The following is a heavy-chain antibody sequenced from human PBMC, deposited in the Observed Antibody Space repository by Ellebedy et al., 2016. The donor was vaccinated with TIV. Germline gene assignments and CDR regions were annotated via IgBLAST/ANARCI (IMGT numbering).Heavy chain of an antibody. D-gene: IGHD6-13*01. CDR3: ARHSYSSPSKGGWFNP. Sequence: GESLKISXKGSGYSFTSYWIGWVRQMPGKGLEWMGIIYPGDSDTRYSPSFQGQVTISADKSISTAYLQWSSLKASDTAMYYCARHSYSSPSKGGWFNPWGQGTLVTVSS. J-gene: IGHJ5*02. V-gene: IGHV5-51*01. CDR2: IYPGDSDT. CDR1: GYSFTSYW.